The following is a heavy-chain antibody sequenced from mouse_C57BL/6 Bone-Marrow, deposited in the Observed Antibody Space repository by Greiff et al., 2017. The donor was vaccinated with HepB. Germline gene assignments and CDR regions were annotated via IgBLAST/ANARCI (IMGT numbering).Heavy chain of an antibody. CDR2: INPSNGGT. Sequence: QVQLQQPGTELVKPGASVKLSCKASGYTFTSYWMHWVKQRPGQGLEWIGNINPSNGGTNYNEKFKSKATLTVDKSSSTAYMPLSSLTSEDSAVYYCARGESSFYWYFDVWGTGTTVTVSS. CDR1: GYTFTSYW. D-gene: IGHD1-1*01. CDR3: ARGESSFYWYFDV. J-gene: IGHJ1*03. V-gene: IGHV1-53*01.